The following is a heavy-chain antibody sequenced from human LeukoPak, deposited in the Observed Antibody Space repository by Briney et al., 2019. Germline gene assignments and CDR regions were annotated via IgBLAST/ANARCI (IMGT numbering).Heavy chain of an antibody. CDR3: AREGIQLWVNFDY. D-gene: IGHD5-18*01. V-gene: IGHV3-53*01. Sequence: GGSLRLSCAVSGFTVSNDYMSWVRQAPGKGLEWVSVIYGGGDTYYADSVRGRFTISRDNSKNTLYLQMNSLRAEDTAVYYCAREGIQLWVNFDYWGQGTLVTVSS. CDR1: GFTVSNDY. J-gene: IGHJ4*02. CDR2: IYGGGDT.